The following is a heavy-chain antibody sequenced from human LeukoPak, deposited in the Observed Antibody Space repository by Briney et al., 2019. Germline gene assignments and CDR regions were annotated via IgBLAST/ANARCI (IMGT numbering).Heavy chain of an antibody. D-gene: IGHD6-6*01. V-gene: IGHV4-31*03. CDR2: KYYSGST. Sequence: SETLSLTCNVSGVSISDGRYYWTRIRQHPGKDLEWIGYKYYSGSTNYNPSLKSRVTISVDTSKNQFSLKLSSVTAADTAVYYCARHLPYSSSSQDYYYYMDVWGKGTTVTVSS. J-gene: IGHJ6*03. CDR1: GVSISDGRYY. CDR3: ARHLPYSSSSQDYYYYMDV.